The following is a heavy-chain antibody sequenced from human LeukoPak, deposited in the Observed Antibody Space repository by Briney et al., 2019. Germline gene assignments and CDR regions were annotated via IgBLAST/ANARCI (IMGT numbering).Heavy chain of an antibody. D-gene: IGHD2-2*01. V-gene: IGHV1-2*06. CDR1: AYSFTDYY. CDR3: AICRSSTRCYFLDY. Sequence: ASVKVSCKASAYSFTDYYIHWVRQAPGQGLEWMGRINPNTGVTDYAQIFKGRVTMTRDTSISTAYMELSSLRSEDTAVYYCAICRSSTRCYFLDYWGQGTLVTVSS. CDR2: INPNTGVT. J-gene: IGHJ4*02.